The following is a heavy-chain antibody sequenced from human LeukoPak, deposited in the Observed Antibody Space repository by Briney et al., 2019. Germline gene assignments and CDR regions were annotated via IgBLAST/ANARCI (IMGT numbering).Heavy chain of an antibody. CDR2: IYYSGST. CDR1: GGSISSSSYY. J-gene: IGHJ4*02. CDR3: ARGGSGYNPARKDY. D-gene: IGHD5-12*01. Sequence: PSETLSLTCTVSGGSISSSSYYWGWIRQPPGKGLEWIGSIYYSGSTYYNPSLKGRVTISVDTSKNQFSLKLSSVTAADTAVYYCARGGSGYNPARKDYWGQGTLVTVSS. V-gene: IGHV4-39*07.